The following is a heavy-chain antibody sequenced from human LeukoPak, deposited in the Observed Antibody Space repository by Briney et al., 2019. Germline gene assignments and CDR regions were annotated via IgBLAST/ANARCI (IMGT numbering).Heavy chain of an antibody. Sequence: SETLSLTCTVSGGSISSYYWSWIRQPPGKGLEWIGYIYYIGSTNYNPSLKSRVTISVDTSKNQFSLKLSSVTAADTAVYYCASVRRDGYPFDYWGQGTLVTVSS. CDR2: IYYIGST. D-gene: IGHD5-24*01. CDR3: ASVRRDGYPFDY. CDR1: GGSISSYY. V-gene: IGHV4-59*01. J-gene: IGHJ4*02.